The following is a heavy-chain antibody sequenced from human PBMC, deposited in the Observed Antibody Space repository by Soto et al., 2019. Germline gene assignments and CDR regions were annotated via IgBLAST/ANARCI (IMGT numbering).Heavy chain of an antibody. CDR3: ARSPGRDGFNHFEY. CDR1: GFTFIIWS. D-gene: IGHD2-15*01. Sequence: WGSLRLSCAASGFTFIIWSIALFRHSPGKGLEWVSSISYAGSEIFYADSLKGRFTVSRDNAKNSLYLQMNSLRVEDTAVYYCARSPGRDGFNHFEYWGQGTLVTVSS. CDR2: ISYAGSEI. V-gene: IGHV3-21*01. J-gene: IGHJ4*02.